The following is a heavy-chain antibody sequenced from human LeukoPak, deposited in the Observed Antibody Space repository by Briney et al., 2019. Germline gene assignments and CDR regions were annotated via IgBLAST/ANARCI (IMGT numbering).Heavy chain of an antibody. CDR1: GFTFDEYG. D-gene: IGHD1-1*01. V-gene: IGHV3-20*04. Sequence: GGSLRLSCVDTGFTFDEYGMSWVRQAPGKGLEWVSGIYADSVKGRFTISRDNAKNSLYLQMNSLRAEDTALYYCARDLSDNWYTFAYWGRGTLVTVSS. CDR2: I. CDR3: ARDLSDNWYTFAY. J-gene: IGHJ4*02.